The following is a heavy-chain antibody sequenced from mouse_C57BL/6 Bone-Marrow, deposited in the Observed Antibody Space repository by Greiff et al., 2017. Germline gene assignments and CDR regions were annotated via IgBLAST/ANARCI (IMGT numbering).Heavy chain of an antibody. Sequence: EVQLQESGGGLVQPGGSLSLSCAASGFTFTDYYMSWVRQPPGKALEWLGFIRNKANGYTTEYSASVKGRFTISRDNSQSILYLQMNALRAEDSATYYCARYLYYSNPYFDYWGQGTTLTVSS. D-gene: IGHD2-5*01. CDR1: GFTFTDYY. CDR2: IRNKANGYTT. V-gene: IGHV7-3*01. CDR3: ARYLYYSNPYFDY. J-gene: IGHJ2*01.